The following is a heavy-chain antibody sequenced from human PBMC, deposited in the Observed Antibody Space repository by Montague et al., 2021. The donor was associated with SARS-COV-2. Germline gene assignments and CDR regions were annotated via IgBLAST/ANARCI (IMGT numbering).Heavy chain of an antibody. CDR1: GGSINSSY. CDR3: AREDRWNWFDP. J-gene: IGHJ5*02. CDR2: IYYRGST. V-gene: IGHV4-59*01. D-gene: IGHD5-24*01. Sequence: SETLSLTCTVSGGSINSSYWSWLRQPPGKGLERIGYIYYRGSTNYNPSLKTRVTISVDTSKNQFSLKLSSVAAADTAVYYCAREDRWNWFDPWGQGTLVIVPS.